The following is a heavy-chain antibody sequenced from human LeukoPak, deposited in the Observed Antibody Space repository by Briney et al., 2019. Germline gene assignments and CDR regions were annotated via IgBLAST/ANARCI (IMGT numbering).Heavy chain of an antibody. V-gene: IGHV3-30*18. CDR1: GFTFSCYE. J-gene: IGHJ4*02. Sequence: PGGSLRLSCTASGFTFSCYEMNWVRQAPGKGLEWVAVISYDGSNKNYVDSVKGRFTISRDNSKNTLYLQMSSLRGEDTAVYYCAKDHLAGYSYGGYYFDYWGQGTLVTVSS. CDR2: ISYDGSNK. D-gene: IGHD5-18*01. CDR3: AKDHLAGYSYGGYYFDY.